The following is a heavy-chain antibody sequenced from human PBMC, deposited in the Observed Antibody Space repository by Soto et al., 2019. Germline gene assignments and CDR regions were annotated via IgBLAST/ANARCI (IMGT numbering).Heavy chain of an antibody. CDR1: GGSISSGDYY. Sequence: KTSETLSLTCTVSGGSISSGDYYWSWIRQPPGKGLEWIGYIYYSGSTYYNPSLKSRVTISVDTSKNQFSLKLSSVTAADTAVYYCARDASIAAQNWFDPWGQGTLVTVSS. CDR3: ARDASIAAQNWFDP. V-gene: IGHV4-30-4*01. J-gene: IGHJ5*02. D-gene: IGHD6-6*01. CDR2: IYYSGST.